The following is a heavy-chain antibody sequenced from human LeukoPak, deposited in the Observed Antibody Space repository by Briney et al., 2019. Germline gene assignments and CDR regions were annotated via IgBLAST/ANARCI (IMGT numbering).Heavy chain of an antibody. CDR3: ARVLGGYYYDSSGYYFDY. CDR1: GGSISSYY. J-gene: IGHJ4*02. Sequence: PSETLSLTXTVSGGSISSYYWSWIRQPPGKGLEWIGYIYYSGSTNYNPSLKSRVTISVDTSKNQFSLKLSSVTAADTAVYYCARVLGGYYYDSSGYYFDYWGQGTLVTVSS. CDR2: IYYSGST. D-gene: IGHD3-22*01. V-gene: IGHV4-59*01.